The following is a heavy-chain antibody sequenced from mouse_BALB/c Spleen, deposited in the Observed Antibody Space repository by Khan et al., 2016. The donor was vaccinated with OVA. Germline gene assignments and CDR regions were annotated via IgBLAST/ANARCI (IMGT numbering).Heavy chain of an antibody. J-gene: IGHJ4*01. V-gene: IGHV1S41*01. Sequence: DLVKPGASVKLSCKASGYTFTSYWINWIKQRPGQGLEWIGRIDPGSGSTSYNEMFKDKATLTVDTSSSTAYIQVSSLSSEDSAVFFCAKGNYYGNSAYAMDYWGQGTALTVSS. CDR3: AKGNYYGNSAYAMDY. D-gene: IGHD1-1*01. CDR2: IDPGSGST. CDR1: GYTFTSYW.